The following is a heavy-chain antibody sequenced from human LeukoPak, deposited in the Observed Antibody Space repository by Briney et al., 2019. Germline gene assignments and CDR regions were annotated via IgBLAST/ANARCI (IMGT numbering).Heavy chain of an antibody. CDR3: ARDHYDFQAVTYYYYMDV. V-gene: IGHV3-74*01. Sequence: GGSLRLSCAASGFTFSSYWMHWVRQAPGKGLVWDSRINSDGSSTSYADSVKGRFTISRDNAKNTLYLQMNSLRAEDTAVYYCARDHYDFQAVTYYYYMDVWGKGTTVTVSS. CDR1: GFTFSSYW. D-gene: IGHD3-3*01. CDR2: INSDGSST. J-gene: IGHJ6*03.